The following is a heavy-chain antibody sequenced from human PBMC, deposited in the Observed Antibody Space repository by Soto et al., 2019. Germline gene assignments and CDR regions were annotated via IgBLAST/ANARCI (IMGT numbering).Heavy chain of an antibody. CDR3: ARKDKLGAESPGDVFDI. CDR1: GYTFTSYG. D-gene: IGHD3-16*01. J-gene: IGHJ3*02. Sequence: QVPLVQSGAEVKKPGASVKVSCKASGYTFTSYGISWVRQAPGQGLEWMGWISGYNGQASYAVKFQGRVTMSTDTSKSTAYMELRSLRSDDTAVYYWARKDKLGAESPGDVFDIWGQGTKVTVSS. V-gene: IGHV1-18*01. CDR2: ISGYNGQA.